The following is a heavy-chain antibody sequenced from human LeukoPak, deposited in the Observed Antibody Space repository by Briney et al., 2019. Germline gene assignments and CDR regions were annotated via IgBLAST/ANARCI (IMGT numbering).Heavy chain of an antibody. CDR1: GFTVSGNY. V-gene: IGHV3-53*01. Sequence: GGSLRLSCAASGFTVSGNYMSWVRQAPGKGLEWVSVIYSGGSTYYADSVKGRFTISRDNSKNTLYLQMNSLRAEDTAVYYCARDLLEAVAGTVYYYYMDVWGKGTTVTASS. CDR3: ARDLLEAVAGTVYYYYMDV. CDR2: IYSGGST. D-gene: IGHD6-19*01. J-gene: IGHJ6*03.